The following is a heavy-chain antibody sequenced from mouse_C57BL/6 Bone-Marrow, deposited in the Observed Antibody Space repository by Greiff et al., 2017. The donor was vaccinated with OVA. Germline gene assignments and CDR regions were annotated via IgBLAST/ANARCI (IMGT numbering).Heavy chain of an antibody. CDR2: IDPSDSYT. D-gene: IGHD1-1*01. Sequence: VQLQQPGAELVMPAASVKLSCKASGYTFTSYWMHWVKQRPGQGLEWIGEIDPSDSYTNYNQKFKGKSTLTVDKSSSTAYMQLSSLTSEDSAVYYCARSDYYGSSYWYFDVWGTGTTVTVSS. CDR3: ARSDYYGSSYWYFDV. CDR1: GYTFTSYW. J-gene: IGHJ1*03. V-gene: IGHV1-69*01.